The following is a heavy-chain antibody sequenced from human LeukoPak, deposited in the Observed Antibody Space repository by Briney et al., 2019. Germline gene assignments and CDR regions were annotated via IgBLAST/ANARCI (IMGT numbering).Heavy chain of an antibody. D-gene: IGHD3-22*01. Sequence: KPSETLSLTCAVCGGSFSGYYWSWIRQPPGKGLEWIGEINHSGSTNYNPSLKSRVTISVDTSKNQFSLKLSSVTAADTAVYYCASPGYYYDSSGSRFDPWGQGTLVTVSS. V-gene: IGHV4-34*01. CDR3: ASPGYYYDSSGSRFDP. J-gene: IGHJ5*02. CDR1: GGSFSGYY. CDR2: INHSGST.